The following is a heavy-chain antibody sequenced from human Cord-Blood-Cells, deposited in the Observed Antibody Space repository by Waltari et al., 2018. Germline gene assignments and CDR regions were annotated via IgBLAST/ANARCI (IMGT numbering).Heavy chain of an antibody. Sequence: EVQLVESGGGLVQPGGSPRLSCAASGFTVSSNYMSWVRQAPGKGLEWVSVIYSVGRKYYADSVKGRFTISRDNSKNTLYLQMNSLRAEDTAVYYCARDEHNWNYAHWYFDLWGRGTLVTVSS. V-gene: IGHV3-66*01. CDR2: IYSVGRK. CDR1: GFTVSSNY. CDR3: ARDEHNWNYAHWYFDL. J-gene: IGHJ2*01. D-gene: IGHD1-7*01.